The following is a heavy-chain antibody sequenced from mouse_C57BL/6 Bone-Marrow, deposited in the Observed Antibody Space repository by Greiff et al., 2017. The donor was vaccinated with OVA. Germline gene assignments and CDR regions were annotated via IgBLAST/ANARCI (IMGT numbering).Heavy chain of an antibody. CDR3: AREGYYDYFDY. Sequence: QVHVKQPGAELVRPGPSVKLSCKASGYTFTSYWMHWVKQRPGQGLEWIGVIDPSDSYTNYNQKFKGKATLTVDTSSSTAYMQLSSLTSEDSAVYYCAREGYYDYFDYWGQGTTLTVSS. V-gene: IGHV1-59*01. CDR2: IDPSDSYT. J-gene: IGHJ2*01. D-gene: IGHD2-3*01. CDR1: GYTFTSYW.